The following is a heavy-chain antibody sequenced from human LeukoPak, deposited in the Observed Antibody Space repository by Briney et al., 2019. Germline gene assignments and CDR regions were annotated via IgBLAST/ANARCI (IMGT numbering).Heavy chain of an antibody. D-gene: IGHD4-17*01. CDR2: IYYSGST. V-gene: IGHV4-39*01. Sequence: NPSETLSLTCTVSGGSISSSSYYWDWIRQPPGKGLEWIGSIYYSGSTYYNPSLKSRVTISVDTSKNQFSLKLSSVTAADTAVYYCARHYHGDYLGNWFNPWGQGTLVTVSS. CDR1: GGSISSSSYY. CDR3: ARHYHGDYLGNWFNP. J-gene: IGHJ5*02.